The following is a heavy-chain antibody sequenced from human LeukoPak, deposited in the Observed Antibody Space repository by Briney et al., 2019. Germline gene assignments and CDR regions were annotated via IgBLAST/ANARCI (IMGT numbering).Heavy chain of an antibody. Sequence: PGGSLRLSCAASGFTFSSYWMRWVRQAPGKGLVWVSRINSDGSSTSYADSVKGRFTISSDNAKNTLYLQTNSLRAEDTAVYYCARGIVYYDILTGYSDYFDYWGQGTLVTVSS. CDR3: ARGIVYYDILTGYSDYFDY. J-gene: IGHJ4*02. V-gene: IGHV3-74*01. CDR1: GFTFSSYW. CDR2: INSDGSST. D-gene: IGHD3-9*01.